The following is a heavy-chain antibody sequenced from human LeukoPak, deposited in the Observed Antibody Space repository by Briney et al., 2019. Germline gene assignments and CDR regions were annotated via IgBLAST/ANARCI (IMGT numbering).Heavy chain of an antibody. V-gene: IGHV1-69*05. D-gene: IGHD1-26*01. Sequence: ASVKVSCKASGGTFSSYAINWVRQAPGQGLKWMGGIIPVFGTANYAQKLQGRVTMTTDTSTSTAYMGLRSLRSDDTAVYYCARDQNHIVGARIDYWGQGTLVTVSS. CDR2: IIPVFGTA. CDR1: GGTFSSYA. J-gene: IGHJ4*02. CDR3: ARDQNHIVGARIDY.